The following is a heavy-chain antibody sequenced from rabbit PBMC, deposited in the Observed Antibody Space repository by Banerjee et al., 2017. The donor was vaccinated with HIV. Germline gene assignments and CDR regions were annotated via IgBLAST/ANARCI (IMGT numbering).Heavy chain of an antibody. CDR3: ARELYDSYDLDL. CDR1: GFSLSNNYD. Sequence: QSLEESGGGLVQPEGSLTLTCTASGFSLSNNYDMYWVRQAPGKGLEWIGCINAVSANTYYASWAKGRFTFSKTSSTTVTLQMTSLTAADTATYFCARELYDSYDLDLWGPGTLVTVS. D-gene: IGHD5-1*01. J-gene: IGHJ2*01. V-gene: IGHV1S40*01. CDR2: INAVSANT.